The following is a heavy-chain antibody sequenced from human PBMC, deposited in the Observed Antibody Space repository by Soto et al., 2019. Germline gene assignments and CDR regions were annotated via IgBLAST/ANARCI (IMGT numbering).Heavy chain of an antibody. CDR3: AKALAFDI. V-gene: IGHV3-9*01. CDR2: ISWNSGSI. CDR1: GFTFDDYA. Sequence: GGSLRLSCAASGFTFDDYAMHWVRQAPGKGLEWVSGISWNSGSIGYADSVKGRFTISRDNAKNSLYLQMNSLRAEDTALYYCAKALAFDICGQGTMVTVSS. J-gene: IGHJ3*02.